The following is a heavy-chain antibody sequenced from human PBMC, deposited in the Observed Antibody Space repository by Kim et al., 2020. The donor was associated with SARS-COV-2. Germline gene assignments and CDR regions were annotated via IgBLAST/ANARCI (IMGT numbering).Heavy chain of an antibody. CDR3: ARERANSHRGGNWFDP. J-gene: IGHJ5*02. D-gene: IGHD1-1*01. CDR1: GYTFTSYG. Sequence: ASVKVSCKASGYTFTSYGISWVRQAPGQGLEWMGWISAYNGNTNYAQKLQGRVTMTTDTSTSTAYMELRSLRSDDTAVYYCARERANSHRGGNWFDPWGQGTLVTVSS. CDR2: ISAYNGNT. V-gene: IGHV1-18*04.